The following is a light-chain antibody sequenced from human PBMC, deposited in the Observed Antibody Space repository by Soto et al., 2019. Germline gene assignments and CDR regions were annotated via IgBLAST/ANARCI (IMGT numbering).Light chain of an antibody. J-gene: IGKJ1*01. CDR2: AAS. Sequence: QXXXSXXTLSXSXXDRVTITCRASQGIRNDLGWYQQKPGKAPKXXIYAASSLQSGVPSRFSGSGSGTDFTLTISSLQPADFATYYCLQDYNYPRTFGQGTKVDI. CDR1: QGIRND. V-gene: IGKV1-6*01. CDR3: LQDYNYPRT.